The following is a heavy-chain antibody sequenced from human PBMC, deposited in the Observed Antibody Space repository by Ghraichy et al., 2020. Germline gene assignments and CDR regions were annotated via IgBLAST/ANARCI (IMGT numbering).Heavy chain of an antibody. J-gene: IGHJ4*02. V-gene: IGHV4-31*03. D-gene: IGHD3-10*01. CDR1: GGSISSGNYY. CDR3: ARGGVYYYGSGSYYFDY. Sequence: SETLSLTCTVSGGSISSGNYYWSWIRQHPGKGLEWIGYINYSGTTYYNPSLKSRVITSVDTSKNQFSLKLSSVTAADTAVYYCARGGVYYYGSGSYYFDYWGQGTLVTVSS. CDR2: INYSGTT.